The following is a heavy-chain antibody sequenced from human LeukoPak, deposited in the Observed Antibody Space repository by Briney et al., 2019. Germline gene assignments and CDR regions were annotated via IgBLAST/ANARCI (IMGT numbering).Heavy chain of an antibody. Sequence: PGGSLRLPCSASGVTISGYTMHWVRQAPGKGLEYVSAISSDGGSTYYADSVKGRFTISRDNSKNTLYLPISSLAAAATAVYSCVCDYYDNSGYYSDYWGQGTLVTVSS. CDR2: ISSDGGST. CDR3: VCDYYDNSGYYSDY. J-gene: IGHJ4*02. V-gene: IGHV3-64D*06. CDR1: GVTISGYT. D-gene: IGHD3-22*01.